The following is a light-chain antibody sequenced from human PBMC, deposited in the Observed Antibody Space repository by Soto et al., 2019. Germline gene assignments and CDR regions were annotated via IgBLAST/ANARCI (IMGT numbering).Light chain of an antibody. CDR1: QGVTAN. CDR2: DAS. Sequence: EIVMTQSPGTLSVSPGERATLSCRTGQGVTANFAWYQQKSGQSPRILIYDASIRATGVPARFSGTGAETDFTLTISGLQSEDSAVYFCQQYNNWPFSFGQGTRLEIK. J-gene: IGKJ5*01. V-gene: IGKV3-15*01. CDR3: QQYNNWPFS.